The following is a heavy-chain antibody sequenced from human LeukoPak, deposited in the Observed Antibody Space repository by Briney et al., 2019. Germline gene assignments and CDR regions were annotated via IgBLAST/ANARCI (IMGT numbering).Heavy chain of an antibody. CDR1: GGTFSSYA. V-gene: IGHV1-2*02. Sequence: ASGKVSCKSSGGTFSSYAISWVRQAPGQGLEWMGWINPNSGGTNYAQKFQGRVTMTRDTSISTAYMELSRLRSDDTAVYYCARSRGSSSGLDYWGQGTLVTVSS. J-gene: IGHJ4*02. CDR2: INPNSGGT. CDR3: ARSRGSSSGLDY. D-gene: IGHD6-6*01.